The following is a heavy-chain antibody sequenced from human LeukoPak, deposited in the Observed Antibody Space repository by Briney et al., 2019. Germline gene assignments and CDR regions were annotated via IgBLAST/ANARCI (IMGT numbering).Heavy chain of an antibody. D-gene: IGHD4-11*01. V-gene: IGHV4-31*03. J-gene: IGHJ2*01. CDR2: IYYSGST. CDR1: GGSISSGGYY. CDR3: ARDTVTTSNWYFDL. Sequence: SETLSLTCTVSGGSISSGGYYWSWIRQHPGKGLEWIGYIYYSGSTYYNPSLKSRVTISVDRSKNRFSLKLSSVTAADTAVYYCARDTVTTSNWYFDLWGRGTLVTVSS.